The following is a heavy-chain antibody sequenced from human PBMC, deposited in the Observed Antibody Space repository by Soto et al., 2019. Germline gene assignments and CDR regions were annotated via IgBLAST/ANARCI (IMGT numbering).Heavy chain of an antibody. CDR1: GFPLSTSGAG. V-gene: IGHV2-5*02. CDR2: IYWDDDK. CDR3: AHSKDYSSRWYTLDFDY. D-gene: IGHD6-13*01. J-gene: IGHJ4*02. Sequence: QITLNESGTTLVKPTQTLTLTCTLPGFPLSTSGAGVGWIRQPPEKALEWLALIYWDDDKRYSPSLKSRLTITKDTSKNQVVLTMTNVDPVDTATYCCAHSKDYSSRWYTLDFDYWGQGTLVTVSS.